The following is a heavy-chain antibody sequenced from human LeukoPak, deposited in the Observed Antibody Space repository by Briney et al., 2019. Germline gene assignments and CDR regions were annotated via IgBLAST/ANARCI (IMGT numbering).Heavy chain of an antibody. Sequence: GGPLRLSCAASGFTFSSYAVSWVRQAPGKGLEWVSAISGSGGSTYYADSVKGRFTISRDNSKNTLYLQMNSLRAEDTAVYYCANEVRSRRNYNFWSVYSHFDSWGQGTLVTVAT. V-gene: IGHV3-23*01. CDR2: ISGSGGST. J-gene: IGHJ4*02. CDR3: ANEVRSRRNYNFWSVYSHFDS. D-gene: IGHD3-3*01. CDR1: GFTFSSYA.